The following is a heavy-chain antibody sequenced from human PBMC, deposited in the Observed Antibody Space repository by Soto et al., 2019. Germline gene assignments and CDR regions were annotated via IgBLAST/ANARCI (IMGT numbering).Heavy chain of an antibody. Sequence: GGSLRLSCAASGFTFTKYSMNWVRQAPGKGLEWVSSISSTTNYIYYGDSMKGRFTISRDNAKNSLYLEMNSLRAEDTAVYYCARESEDLTSNFDYWGQGTLVTVSS. CDR1: GFTFTKYS. CDR3: ARESEDLTSNFDY. J-gene: IGHJ4*02. CDR2: ISSTTNYI. V-gene: IGHV3-21*06.